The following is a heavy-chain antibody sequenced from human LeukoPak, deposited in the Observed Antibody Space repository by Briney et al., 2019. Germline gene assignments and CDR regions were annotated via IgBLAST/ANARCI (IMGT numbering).Heavy chain of an antibody. V-gene: IGHV1-69*06. Sequence: SVKVSCKASGGTFSSYAISWVRQAPGQGLEWMGGIIPIFGTANYAKKFQGRVTTTPDKSTSTAYMALSSLRSEDTAVYYCARDSGTPLKYDSSGYYYGNFDYWGQGTLVTVSS. CDR2: IIPIFGTA. CDR3: ARDSGTPLKYDSSGYYYGNFDY. CDR1: GGTFSSYA. D-gene: IGHD3-22*01. J-gene: IGHJ4*02.